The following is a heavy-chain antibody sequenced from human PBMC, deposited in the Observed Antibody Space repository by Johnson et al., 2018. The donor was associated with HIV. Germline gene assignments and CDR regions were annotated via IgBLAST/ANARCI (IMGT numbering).Heavy chain of an antibody. CDR2: ISFDGSNK. J-gene: IGHJ3*02. CDR3: ARGGARPYDAFDI. D-gene: IGHD3-16*01. V-gene: IGHV3-30*04. CDR1: GFTFSSYA. Sequence: QVQLVESGGGVVQPGRSLRLSCAASGFTFSSYAMHWVRQAPGKGLEWAAVISFDGSNKYFADSVKGRFTISRDNAKNTLYLQMNSLRAEDTAVYYCARGGARPYDAFDIWGQGTMVTVSS.